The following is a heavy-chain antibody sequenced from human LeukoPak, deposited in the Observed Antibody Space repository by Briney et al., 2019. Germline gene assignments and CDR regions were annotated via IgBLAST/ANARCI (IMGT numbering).Heavy chain of an antibody. J-gene: IGHJ4*02. Sequence: SETLSLTCTVSGAPIGSFYWSWIRQPAGKGLEWLGRAHSSGSTNYIPSIRSRVTMSVDTSKNQLSLKLNTVTAADTAMYYCARKAVDYGSGSHDYWGQGILVTVSS. CDR1: GAPIGSFY. D-gene: IGHD3-10*01. CDR2: AHSSGST. V-gene: IGHV4-4*07. CDR3: ARKAVDYGSGSHDY.